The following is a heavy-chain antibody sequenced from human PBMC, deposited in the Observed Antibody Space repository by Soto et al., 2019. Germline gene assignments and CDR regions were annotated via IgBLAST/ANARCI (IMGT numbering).Heavy chain of an antibody. J-gene: IGHJ6*02. CDR3: ARLEPYYDYVWGSYRKQPNRYGMDV. Sequence: SETLSLTCTVSGGSISSSSYYWGWIRQPPGKGLEWIGSIYYSGITYYNPSLKSRVTISVDTSKNQFSLKLSSVTAADTAVYYCARLEPYYDYVWGSYRKQPNRYGMDVWGQGTTVTVSS. CDR2: IYYSGIT. CDR1: GGSISSSSYY. V-gene: IGHV4-39*01. D-gene: IGHD3-16*02.